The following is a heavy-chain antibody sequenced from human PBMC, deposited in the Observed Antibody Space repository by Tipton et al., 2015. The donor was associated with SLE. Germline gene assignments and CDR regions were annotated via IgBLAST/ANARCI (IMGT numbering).Heavy chain of an antibody. V-gene: IGHV4-59*08. D-gene: IGHD4-23*01. CDR2: IYYSGST. Sequence: TLSLTCTVSGGSISSHYWSWIRQPPGKGLEWIGYIYYSGSTYYNPSLKSRVTISVDTSKNQFSLKLSSVTAADTAVYYCARPHYGGVDYWGQGTLVTVSS. CDR3: ARPHYGGVDY. J-gene: IGHJ4*02. CDR1: GGSISSHY.